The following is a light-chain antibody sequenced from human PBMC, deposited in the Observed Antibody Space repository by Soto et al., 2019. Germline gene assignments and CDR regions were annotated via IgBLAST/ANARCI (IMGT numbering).Light chain of an antibody. CDR3: QQYNGYSWT. J-gene: IGKJ1*01. Sequence: DIQMTQSPSTLSASVGDRVTITCRASQSISGWLAWYQRKPGKAPKLLIYKASNLESGVQSRFSGSGSGTEFTLTISSLQPDDFATYYCQQYNGYSWTFGQGTKVEIK. V-gene: IGKV1-5*03. CDR1: QSISGW. CDR2: KAS.